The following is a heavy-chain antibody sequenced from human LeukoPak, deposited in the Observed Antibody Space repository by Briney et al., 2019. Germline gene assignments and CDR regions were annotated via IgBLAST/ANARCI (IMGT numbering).Heavy chain of an antibody. V-gene: IGHV3-48*03. Sequence: GGSLRLSCAASGVTFSSYEMNWVRQAPGKGLEWVSYISSSGSTIYYADSVKGRFTISRDNAKNSLYLQMNSLRAEDTAVYYCARRDHSITMVRGVTYYYYNGMDVWGQGTTVTVSS. D-gene: IGHD3-10*01. CDR3: ARRDHSITMVRGVTYYYYNGMDV. CDR2: ISSSGSTI. CDR1: GVTFSSYE. J-gene: IGHJ6*02.